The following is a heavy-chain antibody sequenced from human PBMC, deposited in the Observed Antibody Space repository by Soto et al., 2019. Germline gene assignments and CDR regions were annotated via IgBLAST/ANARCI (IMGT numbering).Heavy chain of an antibody. CDR1: GFTFNSYW. CDR3: ARGINSGYAGRDY. J-gene: IGHJ4*02. CDR2: LNPDGTTT. Sequence: EVQLVESGGGLVQPGGSLRLSCAASGFTFNSYWMHWVRQAPGKGLVWVSRLNPDGTTTNYVDFVKGRFTISRDNAKNTLYLQMNSLRAEDTAVYYCARGINSGYAGRDYWGQGTLVTVSS. D-gene: IGHD5-12*01. V-gene: IGHV3-74*01.